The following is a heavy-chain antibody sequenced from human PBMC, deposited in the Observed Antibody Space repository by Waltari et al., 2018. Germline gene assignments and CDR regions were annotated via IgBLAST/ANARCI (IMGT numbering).Heavy chain of an antibody. J-gene: IGHJ6*02. D-gene: IGHD3-9*01. Sequence: QVQLVQSGAEMKRPGASVKVSCKASGYTFTGYGINWVRQAPGHGLEWMGWVSTYNGNTNYAPKLQGRVTLTTDTSTPTAYMELKSLRSDDTAIYYCAREAYNFLTGSGYYGVDVWGQRTTVTVSS. CDR2: VSTYNGNT. CDR3: AREAYNFLTGSGYYGVDV. CDR1: GYTFTGYG. V-gene: IGHV1-18*04.